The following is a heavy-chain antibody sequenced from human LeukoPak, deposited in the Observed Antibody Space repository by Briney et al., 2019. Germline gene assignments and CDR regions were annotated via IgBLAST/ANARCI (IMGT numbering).Heavy chain of an antibody. CDR1: GYTFTSYG. Sequence: ASVEVSCKASGYTFTSYGVSWVRQAPGQGLEWMGWISAYNGNTNYAQKLQGRVTMTTDTSTRTAYMELRSLRSDDTAVHYCARVSGYDPCDYWGQGTLVSVSS. J-gene: IGHJ4*02. V-gene: IGHV1-18*01. CDR3: ARVSGYDPCDY. CDR2: ISAYNGNT. D-gene: IGHD5-12*01.